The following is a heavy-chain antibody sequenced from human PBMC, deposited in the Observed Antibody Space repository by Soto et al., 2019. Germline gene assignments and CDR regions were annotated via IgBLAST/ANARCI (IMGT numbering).Heavy chain of an antibody. J-gene: IGHJ5*02. D-gene: IGHD2-2*01. CDR3: ARELGYCSSTSCYALDNWFDP. CDR2: IYSGGST. CDR1: GFTVSSNY. Sequence: GGSLRLSCAASGFTVSSNYMSWVRQAPGKGLEWVSVIYSGGSTYYADSVKGRFTISRDNSKNTLYLQMNSLRAEDTAVYYCARELGYCSSTSCYALDNWFDPWGQGTLVTVSS. V-gene: IGHV3-66*01.